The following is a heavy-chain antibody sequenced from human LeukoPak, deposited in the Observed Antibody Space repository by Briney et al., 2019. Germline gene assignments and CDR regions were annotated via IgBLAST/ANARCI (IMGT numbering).Heavy chain of an antibody. V-gene: IGHV4-61*01. CDR2: IYYIGST. Sequence: SETLSLTCTVSGGSMSSASYSWVWIRQPPGKGLEWIGYIYYIGSTNYNPSLKSRVTISVDTSKNQFSLKLSSVTAADTAVYYCARTSSPYYYMDVWGKGTTVTVSS. CDR1: GGSMSSASYS. J-gene: IGHJ6*03. CDR3: ARTSSPYYYMDV.